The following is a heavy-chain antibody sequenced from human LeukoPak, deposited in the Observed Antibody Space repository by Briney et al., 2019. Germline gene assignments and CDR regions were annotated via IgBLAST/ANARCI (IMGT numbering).Heavy chain of an antibody. CDR3: TTVRRHLPIITIVRGEAEYYYYMDV. CDR1: GFTFSSYG. J-gene: IGHJ6*03. D-gene: IGHD3-10*01. CDR2: ISGSGGST. V-gene: IGHV3-23*01. Sequence: GSLRLSCAASGFTFSSYGMSWVRQAPGKGLEWVSAISGSGGSTYYADSVKGRFTISRDNSKNTLYLQMNSLKTEDTAVYYCTTVRRHLPIITIVRGEAEYYYYMDVWGKGTTVTISS.